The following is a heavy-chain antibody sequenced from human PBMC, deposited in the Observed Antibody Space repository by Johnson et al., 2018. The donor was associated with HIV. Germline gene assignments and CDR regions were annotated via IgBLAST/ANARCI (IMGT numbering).Heavy chain of an antibody. V-gene: IGHV3-20*04. CDR2: ISWNSGSI. J-gene: IGHJ3*02. CDR1: GFTFDDYG. CDR3: ARSPSWAAAGTNGAFDI. D-gene: IGHD6-13*01. Sequence: VQLVESGGGVVRPGGSLRLSCAASGFTFDDYGMSWVRQAPGKGLEWVSGISWNSGSIGYADSVKGRFTISRDNAKNSLHLQMNSLRPEDTALYYCARSPSWAAAGTNGAFDIWGQGTMVTVSS.